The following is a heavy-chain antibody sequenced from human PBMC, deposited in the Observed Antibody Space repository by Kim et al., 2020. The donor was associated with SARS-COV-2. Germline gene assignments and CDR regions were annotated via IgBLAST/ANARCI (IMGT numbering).Heavy chain of an antibody. Sequence: GGSLRLSCAAAGFTFSSFGMHWVRQAPGKGLEWVAVLWYDESKKFYVDSVKGRFTISRDTSRNTLYLQMNNLRGEDTAVYYCVRDGGSGIDYWGQGSLVTVSS. CDR2: LWYDESKK. D-gene: IGHD3-3*01. J-gene: IGHJ4*02. CDR3: VRDGGSGIDY. V-gene: IGHV3-33*01. CDR1: GFTFSSFG.